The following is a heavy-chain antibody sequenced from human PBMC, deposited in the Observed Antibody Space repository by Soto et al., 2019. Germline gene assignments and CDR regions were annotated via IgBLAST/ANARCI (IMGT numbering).Heavy chain of an antibody. D-gene: IGHD6-6*01. CDR2: IYYSGST. J-gene: IGHJ5*02. CDR3: ARERWRIAARGGTLFET. CDR1: GGSISSYY. V-gene: IGHV4-59*01. Sequence: PSETLSLTCTVSGGSISSYYWSWIRQPPGKGLEWIGYIYYSGSTNYNPSLKSRVTISVDTSKNQFSLKLSSVTAADTAVYYCARERWRIAARGGTLFETWGQVPLVSASS.